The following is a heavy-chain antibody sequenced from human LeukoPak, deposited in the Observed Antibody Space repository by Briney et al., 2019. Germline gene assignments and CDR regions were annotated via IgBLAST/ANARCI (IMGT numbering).Heavy chain of an antibody. D-gene: IGHD1-14*01. J-gene: IGHJ4*02. CDR2: ISSSSSYI. CDR3: ARSRNRGEFDY. CDR1: GFTFSSYS. V-gene: IGHV3-21*01. Sequence: GPLRLSCAASGFTFSSYSMNWVRQAPGKGLEWVSSISSSSSYIYYADSVKGRFTISRDNAKNSLYLQMNSLRAEDTAVYYCARSRNRGEFDYRGQGTLVTVSP.